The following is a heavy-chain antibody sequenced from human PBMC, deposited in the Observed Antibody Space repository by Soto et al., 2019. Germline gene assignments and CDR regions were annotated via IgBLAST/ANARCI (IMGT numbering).Heavy chain of an antibody. CDR1: GGSITTNW. CDR2: IYHSGTT. CDR3: ARHIAVPRTRGFAY. Sequence: PSETLSLTCAVSGGSITTNWWSWVRQPPGKGLEWIGEIYHSGTTNYNPSLRGRVTISVDKSNNQFSLNLNSVTAADSAIYYCARHIAVPRTRGFAYWGQENLVTVSS. D-gene: IGHD6-19*01. V-gene: IGHV4-4*02. J-gene: IGHJ4*02.